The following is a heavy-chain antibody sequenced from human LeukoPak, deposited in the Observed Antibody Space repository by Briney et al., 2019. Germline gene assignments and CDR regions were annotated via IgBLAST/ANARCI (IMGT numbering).Heavy chain of an antibody. CDR3: ARVTGYDWESSFDY. V-gene: IGHV4-61*01. CDR1: GYSISSGNY. CDR2: IYYIGSP. D-gene: IGHD5-12*01. Sequence: SETLSLTCTVSGYSISSGNYWDWIRQPPGKGLEWIGYIYYIGSPNYNPSLKSRVTISVDTSKNQFSLKLSSVTAADTAVYFCARVTGYDWESSFDYWGQGTLVTVSS. J-gene: IGHJ4*02.